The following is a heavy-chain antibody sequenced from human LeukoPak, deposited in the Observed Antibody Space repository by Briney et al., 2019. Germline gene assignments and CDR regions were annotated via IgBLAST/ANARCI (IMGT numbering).Heavy chain of an antibody. CDR3: ARQPREYYYDSSGYYPDAFDI. V-gene: IGHV3-53*01. CDR1: GFTVSSNY. D-gene: IGHD3-22*01. CDR2: IYSDGST. J-gene: IGHJ3*02. Sequence: GGSLRLSCAASGFTVSSNYMSWVRQAPGKGLEWVSVIYSDGSTYYADSVKGRFTISRDNSKNTLYLQTNSLRAEDTAVYYCARQPREYYYDSSGYYPDAFDIWGQGTMVTVSS.